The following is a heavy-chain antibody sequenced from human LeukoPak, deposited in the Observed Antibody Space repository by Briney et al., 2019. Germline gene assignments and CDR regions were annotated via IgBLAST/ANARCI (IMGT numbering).Heavy chain of an antibody. D-gene: IGHD3-3*01. Sequence: TLSLTCTVSGGSISSGSYYWSWIRQPPGKGLEWIGYIYYSGSTNYNPSLKSRVTISVDTSKNQFSLKLSSVTAAGTAVYYCARDNYDFWGGYSEYNWFDPWGQGTLVTVSS. V-gene: IGHV4-61*01. CDR1: GGSISSGSYY. J-gene: IGHJ5*02. CDR3: ARDNYDFWGGYSEYNWFDP. CDR2: IYYSGST.